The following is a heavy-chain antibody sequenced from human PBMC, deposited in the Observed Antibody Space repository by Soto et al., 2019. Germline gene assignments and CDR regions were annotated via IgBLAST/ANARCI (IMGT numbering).Heavy chain of an antibody. V-gene: IGHV1-2*02. CDR2: INPNSGDT. J-gene: IGHJ6*03. CDR3: AKGGAIGSACTRVSISPAMEV. CDR1: GYSFAGYY. D-gene: IGHD2-21*01. Sequence: DSVQVSCKASGYSFAGYYVHWVRQAPGQGLEWMGWINPNSGDTYLAQRFQGRVTMNRDTSIGTAYMELRGLTSDDTAEYYCAKGGAIGSACTRVSISPAMEVSGKGTTGTLSS.